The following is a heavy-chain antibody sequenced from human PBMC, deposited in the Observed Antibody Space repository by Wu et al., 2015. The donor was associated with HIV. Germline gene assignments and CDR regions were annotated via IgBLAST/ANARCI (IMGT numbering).Heavy chain of an antibody. Sequence: QVQLVQSGAEVKKPGASVKVSCKASGYTFTGYYMHWVRQAPGQGLEWMGWINPNSGGTNYAQKFQGRVTITADEATSTVYMELSSLRSEDTAMYYCARGPYAGTVGATRWLDPWGQGTLVTVSS. CDR2: INPNSGGT. J-gene: IGHJ5*02. V-gene: IGHV1-2*02. CDR3: ARGPYAGTVGATRWLDP. D-gene: IGHD1-26*01. CDR1: GYTFTGYY.